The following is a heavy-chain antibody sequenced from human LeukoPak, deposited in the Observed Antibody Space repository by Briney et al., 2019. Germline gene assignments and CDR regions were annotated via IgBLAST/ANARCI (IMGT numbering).Heavy chain of an antibody. CDR3: ARGFDILTGFRAENTNWFDP. Sequence: SQTLSLTCTVSGGSISSGGYYWSWIRQHPGKGLEWIGYTYYSGSTYYNPSLKSRVTISVDTSKNQFSLKLSSVTAADTAVYYCARGFDILTGFRAENTNWFDPWGQGTLVTVSS. CDR1: GGSISSGGYY. J-gene: IGHJ5*02. V-gene: IGHV4-31*03. CDR2: TYYSGST. D-gene: IGHD3-9*01.